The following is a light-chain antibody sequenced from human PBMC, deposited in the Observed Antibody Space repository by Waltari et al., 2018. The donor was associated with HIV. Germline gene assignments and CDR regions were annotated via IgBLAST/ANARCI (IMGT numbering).Light chain of an antibody. Sequence: QSPLSQPASVSGSPGQSITISCTGVSHLVDFSHFVSWYQHPPGKAPQLILYGVSGRPSGVSSRFSGSKSGATASLTISGLQAEDEAHYFCSSFASQGTLVFGGGTKLTVL. CDR1: SHLVDFSHF. J-gene: IGLJ2*01. CDR3: SSFASQGTLV. CDR2: GVS. V-gene: IGLV2-14*01.